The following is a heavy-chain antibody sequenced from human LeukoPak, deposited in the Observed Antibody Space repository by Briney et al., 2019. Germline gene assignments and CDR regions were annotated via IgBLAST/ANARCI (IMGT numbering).Heavy chain of an antibody. V-gene: IGHV3-23*01. CDR1: GITLSNYG. J-gene: IGHJ4*02. Sequence: GGSLRLSCAVSGITLSNYGMSWVRQAPGKGLEWVAGVSDSGGRTNYADSVKGRFTISRDNPKNTLYLQMNSLGAEDTAVYFCAKRGVVIRVILVAFHKEAYYFDSWGQGALVTVSS. CDR3: AKRGVVIRVILVAFHKEAYYFDS. CDR2: VSDSGGRT. D-gene: IGHD3-22*01.